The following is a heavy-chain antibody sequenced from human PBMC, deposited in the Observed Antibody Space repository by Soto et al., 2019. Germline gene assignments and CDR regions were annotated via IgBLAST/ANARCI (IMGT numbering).Heavy chain of an antibody. V-gene: IGHV4-59*01. D-gene: IGHD1-7*01. CDR1: SGSISTYY. J-gene: IGHJ5*02. Sequence: SETLSLTCTVSSGSISTYYWSWIRQPPGKGLEWIGYIYYTGSTNYNPSLKTRVAISMDTSKNQFSLNLSSVTAADTAVYYCARGGITGTTLRLGANWFDPWGQGTLVTVSS. CDR3: ARGGITGTTLRLGANWFDP. CDR2: IYYTGST.